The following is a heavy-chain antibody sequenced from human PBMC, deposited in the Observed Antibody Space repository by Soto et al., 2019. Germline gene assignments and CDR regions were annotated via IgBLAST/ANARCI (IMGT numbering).Heavy chain of an antibody. CDR2: ISYDGSNK. J-gene: IGHJ4*02. CDR3: ASGPIAVAGTR. CDR1: GVTFSSYA. Sequence: PXGSLRLSCAAAGVTFSSYAMHWVRQAPGKGLEWVAVISYDGSNKYYADSVKGRFTISRDNSKNTLYLQMNSLRAEDTAVYYCASGPIAVAGTRWGQGALVTSPQ. V-gene: IGHV3-30-3*01. D-gene: IGHD6-19*01.